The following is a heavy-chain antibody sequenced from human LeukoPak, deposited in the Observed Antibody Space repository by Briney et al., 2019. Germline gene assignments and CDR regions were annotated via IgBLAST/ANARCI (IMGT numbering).Heavy chain of an antibody. CDR3: ARRNDDFWSGFDY. D-gene: IGHD3-3*01. CDR1: GGSLSSSSYY. V-gene: IGHV4-39*01. J-gene: IGHJ4*02. CDR2: IYYSGST. Sequence: SETLSLTCTVSGGSLSSSSYYWGWIRQPPGKGLEWIGSIYYSGSTYYNPSLKSRVTISVDTSKNQFSLKLSSVTAADTAVYYCARRNDDFWSGFDYWGQGTLVTVSS.